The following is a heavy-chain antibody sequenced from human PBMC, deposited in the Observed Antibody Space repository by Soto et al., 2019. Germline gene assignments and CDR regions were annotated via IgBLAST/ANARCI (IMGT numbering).Heavy chain of an antibody. CDR1: GGTFSSYT. D-gene: IGHD4-17*01. CDR2: IIPILGIA. CDR3: ARTPPSTVTRWYYYGMDV. J-gene: IGHJ6*02. V-gene: IGHV1-69*02. Sequence: GASVKVSCKASGGTFSSYTISWVRQAPGQGLEWMGRIIPILGIANYAQKFQGRVTITADKSTSTAYMELSSLRSEDTAVYYCARTPPSTVTRWYYYGMDVWGQGTTVTVSS.